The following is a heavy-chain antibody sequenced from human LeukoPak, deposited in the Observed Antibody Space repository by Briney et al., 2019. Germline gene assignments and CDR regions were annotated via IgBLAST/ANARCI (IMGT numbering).Heavy chain of an antibody. CDR1: GFTFSSYW. J-gene: IGHJ4*02. V-gene: IGHV3-48*03. CDR3: ARAPRITMIVVSPHFDY. Sequence: GGSLRLSCAASGFTFSSYWMSWVRQAPGKGLEWVSYISSSGSTIYYADSVKGRFTISRDNAKNSLYLQMNSLRAEDTAVYYCARAPRITMIVVSPHFDYWGQGTLVTVSS. D-gene: IGHD3-22*01. CDR2: ISSSGSTI.